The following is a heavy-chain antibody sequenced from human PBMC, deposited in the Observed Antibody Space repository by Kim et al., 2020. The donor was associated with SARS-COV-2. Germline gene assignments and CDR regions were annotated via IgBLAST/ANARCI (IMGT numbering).Heavy chain of an antibody. CDR3: AREQITMIVVVMEGDAFDI. Sequence: RLTISRDNAKNSLYLQMNSLGAEDTAVYYCAREQITMIVVVMEGDAFDIWGQGTMVTVSS. D-gene: IGHD3-22*01. J-gene: IGHJ3*02. V-gene: IGHV3-48*03.